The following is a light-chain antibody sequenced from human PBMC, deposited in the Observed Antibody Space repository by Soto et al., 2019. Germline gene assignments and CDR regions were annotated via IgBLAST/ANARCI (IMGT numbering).Light chain of an antibody. CDR3: QQYNSYSLT. CDR2: KAS. J-gene: IGKJ4*01. Sequence: DLQMTQSPSTLSASVGDRVTITCRASQSISSWLAWYQQKPGKAPKLLIYKASSFESGVPSRFSGSGSGTEFTLTTSSLQPDDFATYYCQQYNSYSLTFGGGTKVEIK. V-gene: IGKV1-5*03. CDR1: QSISSW.